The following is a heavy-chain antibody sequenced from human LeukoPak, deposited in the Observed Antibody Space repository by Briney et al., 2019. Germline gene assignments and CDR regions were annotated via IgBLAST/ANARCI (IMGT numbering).Heavy chain of an antibody. CDR1: GYTFTSYY. CDR2: INPSGGST. CDR3: ARGGWVEKAPFDY. J-gene: IGHJ4*02. D-gene: IGHD5-24*01. V-gene: IGHV1-46*01. Sequence: ASVEVSCKASGYTFTSYYIHWVRQAPGQGLEWMGIINPSGGSTSYAQKFQGRVTMTRDTSTSTVYMELSSVRSEDTAVYYCARGGWVEKAPFDYWGQGTLVTVSS.